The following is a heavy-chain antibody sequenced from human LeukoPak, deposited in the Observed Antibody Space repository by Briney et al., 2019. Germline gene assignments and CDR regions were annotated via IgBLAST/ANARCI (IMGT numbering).Heavy chain of an antibody. Sequence: GASVKVSCKASGYTFTSYDINWVRQATGQGLEWMGWMNPNSGNTGYAQKFQGRVTMTRNTSISTAYMELSSLRSEDTAVYYCARGGYSSSWCPNYDAFDIWGQGTMVTVSS. J-gene: IGHJ3*02. D-gene: IGHD6-13*01. CDR3: ARGGYSSSWCPNYDAFDI. CDR1: GYTFTSYD. V-gene: IGHV1-8*01. CDR2: MNPNSGNT.